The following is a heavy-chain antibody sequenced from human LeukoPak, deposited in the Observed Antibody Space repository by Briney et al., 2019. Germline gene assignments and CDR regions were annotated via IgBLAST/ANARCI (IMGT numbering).Heavy chain of an antibody. V-gene: IGHV3-23*01. CDR3: ARDPPRAAWVFDY. J-gene: IGHJ4*02. CDR1: GFTFSNYA. Sequence: PGGSLRLSCAASGFTFSNYAMSWVRQAPGKALEWVSAITSGGRTTYYAGSVDRRFTISGDNSKNTLYLQMNSLSAEDTTVYYCARDPPRAAWVFDYWGQGTLVSVSS. CDR2: ITSGGRTT. D-gene: IGHD6-25*01.